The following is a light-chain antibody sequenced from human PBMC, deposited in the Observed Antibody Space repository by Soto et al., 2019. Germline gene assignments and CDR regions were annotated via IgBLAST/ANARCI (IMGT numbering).Light chain of an antibody. CDR1: QSVSSN. Sequence: GVTQSAASVSLSQGESATLSCRASQSVSSNLAWHQQKPGQAPRILMYDASTRATGISARFSGSGSGTEFTLTISSLQSEDFAVYYCQQYHNWPITFGQGTRLEI. CDR3: QQYHNWPIT. V-gene: IGKV3-15*01. J-gene: IGKJ5*01. CDR2: DAS.